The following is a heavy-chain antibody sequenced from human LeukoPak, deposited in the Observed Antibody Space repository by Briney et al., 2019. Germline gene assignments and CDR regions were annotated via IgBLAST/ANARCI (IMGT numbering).Heavy chain of an antibody. D-gene: IGHD4-17*01. V-gene: IGHV4-59*01. Sequence: SETLSLTCTVSGGSISSYYWSWIRQPPGEGLEWIGYIYYSGSTNYNPSLKGRVTISVDTSKNQFSLKLSSVTAADTAVYYCARDLGDGDYPDLWGRGTLVTVSS. CDR3: ARDLGDGDYPDL. CDR1: GGSISSYY. J-gene: IGHJ2*01. CDR2: IYYSGST.